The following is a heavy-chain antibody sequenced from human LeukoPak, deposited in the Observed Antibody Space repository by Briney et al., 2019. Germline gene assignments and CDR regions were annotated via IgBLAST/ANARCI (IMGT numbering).Heavy chain of an antibody. CDR2: ISANSGKT. CDR3: AKVADDRMDY. CDR1: GYNFATYG. J-gene: IGHJ4*02. D-gene: IGHD3-3*01. Sequence: GASVNVSCKASGYNFATYGFCWVRPAPGHGLEWMGRISANSGKTTYAQKFQGRVTMTTDTSTTTAYMELRALRPDDTAVYYCAKVADDRMDYWGQGTLVTVSS. V-gene: IGHV1-18*01.